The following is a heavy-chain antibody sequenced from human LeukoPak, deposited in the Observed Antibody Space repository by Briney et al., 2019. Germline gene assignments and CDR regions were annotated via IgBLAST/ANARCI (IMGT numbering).Heavy chain of an antibody. CDR3: ARSRGIISDSTLDY. V-gene: IGHV4-61*02. Sequence: PSETLSLTCTVSGGSISSGSYYWSWIRQPAGKGLEWIGRIYTSGSTNYNPSLKSRVTISLDTSKNQFSLKLSSVTAAATAVYYCARSRGIISDSTLDYWGQGTLVTVSS. CDR2: IYTSGST. CDR1: GGSISSGSYY. D-gene: IGHD6-13*01. J-gene: IGHJ4*02.